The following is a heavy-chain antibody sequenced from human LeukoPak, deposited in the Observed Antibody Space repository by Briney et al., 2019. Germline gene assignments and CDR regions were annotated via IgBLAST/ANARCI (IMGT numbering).Heavy chain of an antibody. D-gene: IGHD2-15*01. J-gene: IGHJ3*02. Sequence: ASVKVSCKASGYTFTGYYIHWVRQAPGQGLEWMGRINPNSGGTNYAQNFQGRVTMTRDTSINTAYMELGRLRSDDTAVYYCAAPIMVVAAMDAFYIWGQGTRVTVSS. CDR1: GYTFTGYY. CDR3: AAPIMVVAAMDAFYI. V-gene: IGHV1-2*06. CDR2: INPNSGGT.